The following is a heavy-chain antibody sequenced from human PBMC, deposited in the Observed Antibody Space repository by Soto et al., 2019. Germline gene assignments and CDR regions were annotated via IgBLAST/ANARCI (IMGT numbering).Heavy chain of an antibody. J-gene: IGHJ4*02. CDR2: ISAYNGNT. D-gene: IGHD2-15*01. V-gene: IGHV1-18*04. Sequence: ASVKVSCKASGYIFTSYGISWVRQAPGQGLEWMGWISAYNGNTNYAQKLQGRVTMTTDTSTSTAYMELRSLRSDDTAVYYCARDSPDGVVVVAATLFDYWGQGTLVTVSS. CDR3: ARDSPDGVVVVAATLFDY. CDR1: GYIFTSYG.